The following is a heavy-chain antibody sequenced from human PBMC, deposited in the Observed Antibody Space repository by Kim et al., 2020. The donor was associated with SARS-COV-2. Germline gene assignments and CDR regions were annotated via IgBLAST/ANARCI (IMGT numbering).Heavy chain of an antibody. V-gene: IGHV1-46*01. CDR1: GYTFTSYY. J-gene: IGHJ4*02. D-gene: IGHD3-9*01. CDR2: INPSGGST. Sequence: ASVKVSCKASGYTFTSYYMHWVRQAPGQGLEWMGIINPSGGSTSYAQKFQGRVTMTRDTSTSTVYMELSSLRSEDTAVYYCARGSPVYYDILTGYYRVYWGQGTLVTVSS. CDR3: ARGSPVYYDILTGYYRVY.